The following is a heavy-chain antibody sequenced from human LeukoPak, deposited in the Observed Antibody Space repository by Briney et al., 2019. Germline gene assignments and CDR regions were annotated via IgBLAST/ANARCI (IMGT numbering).Heavy chain of an antibody. D-gene: IGHD3-22*01. CDR2: IIPILGIA. J-gene: IGHJ4*02. Sequence: GASVKVSCKASGGTFSSYAISWVRQAPGQGLEWMGRIIPILGIANYAQKFQGRVTITADKSTSTAYMELSSLRSEDTAVYYCARGWADNYYDSSGYISWGQGTLVTVSS. CDR1: GGTFSSYA. V-gene: IGHV1-69*04. CDR3: ARGWADNYYDSSGYIS.